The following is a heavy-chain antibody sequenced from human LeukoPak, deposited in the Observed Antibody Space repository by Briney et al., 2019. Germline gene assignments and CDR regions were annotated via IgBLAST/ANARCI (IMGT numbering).Heavy chain of an antibody. J-gene: IGHJ4*02. V-gene: IGHV4-59*01. Sequence: SETLSLTCTVSGGSMSSYYWSWIRQSPVKGLEWIGYIDSSGNTDYSPSLKSRLTISIDTSKKQFSLKLNSVTAADTAVYYCARGEAGASPRYWGQGALATVSS. CDR2: IDSSGNT. CDR1: GGSMSSYY. CDR3: ARGEAGASPRY. D-gene: IGHD3-10*01.